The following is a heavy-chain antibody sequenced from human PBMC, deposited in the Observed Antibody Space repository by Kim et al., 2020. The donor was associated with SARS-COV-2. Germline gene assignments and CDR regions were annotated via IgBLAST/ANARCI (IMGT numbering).Heavy chain of an antibody. J-gene: IGHJ3*02. CDR2: IIPIFGTA. Sequence: SVKVSCKASGGTFSSYAISWVRQAPGQGLEWMGGIIPIFGTANYAQKFQGRVTITADESTSTAYMELSSLRSEDTTVYYCARMIVPAATTLGAFDIWGQGTMVTVSS. CDR1: GGTFSSYA. CDR3: ARMIVPAATTLGAFDI. D-gene: IGHD2-2*01. V-gene: IGHV1-69*13.